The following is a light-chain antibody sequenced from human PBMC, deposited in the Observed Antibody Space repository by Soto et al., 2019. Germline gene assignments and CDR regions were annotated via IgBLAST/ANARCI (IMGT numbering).Light chain of an antibody. CDR3: KQRSNCPLN. J-gene: IGKJ3*01. Sequence: EIVLTQSPATLCLSPLERATLSCRASQSVSSYLAWYQQKPGQAPRLLIYDAANRSTGIPARFSGSGSGTDFTPTITSLEPEDFELYYCKQRSNCPLNLGPGSXVDIK. V-gene: IGKV3-11*01. CDR1: QSVSSY. CDR2: DAA.